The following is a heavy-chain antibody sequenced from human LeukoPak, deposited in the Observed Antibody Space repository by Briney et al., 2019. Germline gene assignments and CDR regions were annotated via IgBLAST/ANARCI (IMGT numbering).Heavy chain of an antibody. Sequence: QPGRSLTLSCAASGFNFDDYTMHWVRQAPGKGLEWVSGISWDSDSIDYAGFVQGRFTISRDNANNSLYLQMNSLRPEDTALYYCAKGFSGYDWDDAFDMWGQGTMVIVSS. CDR1: GFNFDDYT. D-gene: IGHD5-12*01. V-gene: IGHV3-9*01. CDR2: ISWDSDSI. CDR3: AKGFSGYDWDDAFDM. J-gene: IGHJ3*02.